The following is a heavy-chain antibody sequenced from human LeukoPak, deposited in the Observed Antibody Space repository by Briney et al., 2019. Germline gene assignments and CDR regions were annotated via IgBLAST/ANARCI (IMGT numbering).Heavy chain of an antibody. D-gene: IGHD2-2*01. Sequence: GGSLRLSCAASGVTFSSYSMNWVRQAPGKGLEWVSSISSSSSYIYYADSVKGRFTISRDNAKNSLYLQMNSLRAEDTAVYYCARERGYCSSTSCYSMDVWGQGTTVTVSS. CDR2: ISSSSSYI. J-gene: IGHJ6*02. CDR3: ARERGYCSSTSCYSMDV. CDR1: GVTFSSYS. V-gene: IGHV3-21*01.